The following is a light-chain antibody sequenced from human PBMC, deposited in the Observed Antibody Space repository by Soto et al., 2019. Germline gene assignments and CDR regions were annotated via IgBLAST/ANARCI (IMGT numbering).Light chain of an antibody. J-gene: IGKJ4*01. CDR1: QGIDSY. V-gene: IGKV1-9*01. Sequence: IQLTQSPSSLSASVGDRVTIACRASQGIDSYLAWYQQKPGTAPKLLIYAASTLQSGVPSRFSGRGSGTEFTLTISSLQPEDFATYYCQQFNSYPLTFGGGTKVDIK. CDR2: AAS. CDR3: QQFNSYPLT.